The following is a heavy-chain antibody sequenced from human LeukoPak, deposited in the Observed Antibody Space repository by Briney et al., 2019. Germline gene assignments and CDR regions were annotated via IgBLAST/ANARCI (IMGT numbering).Heavy chain of an antibody. D-gene: IGHD5-18*01. CDR3: PRPHDVDTAMVYYFDY. CDR2: IYPGDSDT. Sequence: GESLKISCKGSGYSFTSYWIGWVRQMPGKGLEWMGIIYPGDSDTRYSPSFQGQVTISADKSISTAYLQWSSLKASDTAMYYCPRPHDVDTAMVYYFDYWGQGTLVTVSS. V-gene: IGHV5-51*01. J-gene: IGHJ4*02. CDR1: GYSFTSYW.